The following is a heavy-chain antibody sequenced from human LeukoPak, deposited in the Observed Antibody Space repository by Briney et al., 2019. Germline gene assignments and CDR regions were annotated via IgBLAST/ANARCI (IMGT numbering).Heavy chain of an antibody. CDR1: GYTLTIYD. CDR3: ARGGLNTLDYYDSSGYLAPSFDY. CDR2: MNPNSGGT. Sequence: ASVKVSCKASGYTLTIYDINWVRQAPGQGLEWVGWMNPNSGGTVYAQNFQGRVTMTRDTSIGTAYMELNSLRSEDTAVYYCARGGLNTLDYYDSSGYLAPSFDYWGQGTLVTVSS. J-gene: IGHJ4*02. V-gene: IGHV1-8*01. D-gene: IGHD3-22*01.